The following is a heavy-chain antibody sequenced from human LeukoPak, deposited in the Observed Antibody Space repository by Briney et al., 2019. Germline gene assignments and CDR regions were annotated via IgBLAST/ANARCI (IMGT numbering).Heavy chain of an antibody. CDR3: AKDIRATIRYFDY. CDR1: GFTFSSYS. J-gene: IGHJ4*02. Sequence: GGSLRLSCAASGFTFSSYSMNWVRQAPGKGLEWVSYISSSSSTIYYADSVKGRFTISRDNAKNSLYLQMNSLRAEDTALYYCAKDIRATIRYFDYWGQGTLVTVSS. D-gene: IGHD5-24*01. V-gene: IGHV3-48*04. CDR2: ISSSSSTI.